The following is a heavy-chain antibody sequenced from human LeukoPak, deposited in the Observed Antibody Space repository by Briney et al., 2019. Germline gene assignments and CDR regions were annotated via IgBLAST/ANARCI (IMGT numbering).Heavy chain of an antibody. V-gene: IGHV4-34*01. Sequence: SETLSLTCAVYGGSFSAYYWSWIRQPPGKGLEWIGEINHSGSTNYNPSLKSRVTISVDTSKNQFSLKLSSVTAADTAVYYCARARYYGSGSYYKHYYYGMDVWGQGTTVTVSS. CDR2: INHSGST. CDR3: ARARYYGSGSYYKHYYYGMDV. D-gene: IGHD3-10*01. CDR1: GGSFSAYY. J-gene: IGHJ6*02.